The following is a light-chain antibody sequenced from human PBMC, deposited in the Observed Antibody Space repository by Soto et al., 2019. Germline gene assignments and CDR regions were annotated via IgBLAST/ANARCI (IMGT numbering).Light chain of an antibody. CDR3: HQYNSYSPLT. J-gene: IGKJ4*01. CDR2: DAS. Sequence: DIQMTQSPSTLSASVGDRVTITCRASQSISSWLAWYQQKPGKAPKLLIYDASSLESGSPSRFSGSGSGTEFTLTISSLQPDDFATYYCHQYNSYSPLTFGGGTKVEIK. CDR1: QSISSW. V-gene: IGKV1-5*01.